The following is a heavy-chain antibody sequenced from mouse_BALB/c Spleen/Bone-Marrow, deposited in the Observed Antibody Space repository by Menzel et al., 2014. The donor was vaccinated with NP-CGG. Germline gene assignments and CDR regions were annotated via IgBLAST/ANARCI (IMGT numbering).Heavy chain of an antibody. J-gene: IGHJ3*01. CDR1: GFSLTSYG. CDR3: ASMITTTY. V-gene: IGHV2-9*02. Sequence: QVQLQQSGPGLVAPSQSLSITCTVSGFSLTSYGVHWVRQPPGKGLEWLGVIWAGGSTNCNSALMSRLSISKDNSKSQVFLKMNSLQTDDTAMYYCASMITTTYWGQGTLVTVSA. CDR2: IWAGGST. D-gene: IGHD2-4*01.